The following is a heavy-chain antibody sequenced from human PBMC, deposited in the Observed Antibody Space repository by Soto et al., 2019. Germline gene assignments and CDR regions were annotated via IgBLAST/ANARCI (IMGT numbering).Heavy chain of an antibody. CDR2: IYYDGNS. Sequence: PSETLSLTCTVSGGSINSGDYYWTWVRQPPGKGLEWIGYIYYDGNSQHNPSLKSRFTMSIDTSKNQFSLNLSSVTAADTAVYYCARDRRWLPRGPNNWLDLWGQGTQVTVSS. D-gene: IGHD5-12*01. CDR1: GGSINSGDYY. CDR3: ARDRRWLPRGPNNWLDL. J-gene: IGHJ5*02. V-gene: IGHV4-30-4*01.